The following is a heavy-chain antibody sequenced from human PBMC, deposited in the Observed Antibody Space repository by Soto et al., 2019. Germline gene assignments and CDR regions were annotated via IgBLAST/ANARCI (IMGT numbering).Heavy chain of an antibody. CDR1: GGSISSYY. Sequence: QVQLQESGPGLVKPSETLSLSCTVSGGSISSYYWSWFRQSPGKRMEWIGYVHHSWGSSYNPSLQSRFALSLGTSKRQFSLKVTSGTATATAMYNCARQGFGPLHGLVDVWGQGTTVTVSS. CDR2: VHHSWGS. D-gene: IGHD3-10*01. J-gene: IGHJ6*02. V-gene: IGHV4-59*08. CDR3: ARQGFGPLHGLVDV.